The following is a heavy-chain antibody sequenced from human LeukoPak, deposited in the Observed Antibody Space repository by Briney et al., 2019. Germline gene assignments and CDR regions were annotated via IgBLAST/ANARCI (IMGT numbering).Heavy chain of an antibody. Sequence: TSSETLSLTCTVSGGSISSAGYYWSWIRQHPGKDLEWIGYIYHSGTTYYNPSLKSRVTISVDTSENQFSLNLSSVTAADTAIYYCARAHVGSGGIYDAFDIWGRGTMVTVSS. CDR3: ARAHVGSGGIYDAFDI. V-gene: IGHV4-31*03. CDR1: GGSISSAGYY. J-gene: IGHJ3*02. D-gene: IGHD2-15*01. CDR2: IYHSGTT.